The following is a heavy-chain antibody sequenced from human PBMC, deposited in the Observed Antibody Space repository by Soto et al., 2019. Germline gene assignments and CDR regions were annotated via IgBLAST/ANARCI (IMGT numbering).Heavy chain of an antibody. CDR3: ARPSSEWLPPYYMDV. Sequence: SETLSLTCTVSGGSISSYYWSWIRQPPGKGLEWIGYIYYSGSTNYNPSLKSRVTISADTSKNQFSLKLSSVTAADTAVYYCARPSSEWLPPYYMDVWGKGTTVTVSS. D-gene: IGHD3-3*01. V-gene: IGHV4-59*01. CDR2: IYYSGST. CDR1: GGSISSYY. J-gene: IGHJ6*03.